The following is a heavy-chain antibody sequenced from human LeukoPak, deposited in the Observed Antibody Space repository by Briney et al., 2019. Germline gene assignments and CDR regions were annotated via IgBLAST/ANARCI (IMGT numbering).Heavy chain of an antibody. J-gene: IGHJ4*02. CDR3: AREFGGDYFDY. CDR2: IYTSGST. CDR1: GGSISSGSYY. Sequence: SETLSLTCTVSGGSISSGSYYWSWIRQPAGKGLEWIGRIYTSGSTNYNPSLKSRVTISVDTSKNQFSLKLSSVTAADTAVYYGAREFGGDYFDYWGQGTLVTVSS. V-gene: IGHV4-61*02. D-gene: IGHD3-10*01.